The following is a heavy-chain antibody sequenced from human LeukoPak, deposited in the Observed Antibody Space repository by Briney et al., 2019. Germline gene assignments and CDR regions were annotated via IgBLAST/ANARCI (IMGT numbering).Heavy chain of an antibody. D-gene: IGHD7-27*01. V-gene: IGHV4-61*02. Sequence: SQTLSLTCTVSGGSIRSGNYHWRWIRQPAGKGLEWIGRIYTSGTTNYNPYLKSRVTISVDTSKNQFSLKLSSVTAADTAVYYCATELGFYFDYWGQGTLATVSS. J-gene: IGHJ4*02. CDR2: IYTSGTT. CDR3: ATELGFYFDY. CDR1: GGSIRSGNYH.